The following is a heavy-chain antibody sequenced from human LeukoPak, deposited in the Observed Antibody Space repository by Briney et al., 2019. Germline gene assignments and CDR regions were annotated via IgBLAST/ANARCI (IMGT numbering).Heavy chain of an antibody. Sequence: GESLKISCKGSGYSFTSYWIGWVRQMPGKGLEWMGIIYPGDSDTRYSPSFQGQVAISADKSISTAYLQWSSLKASDTAMYYCATPRGSGSYSANDAFDIWGQGTMVTVSS. CDR2: IYPGDSDT. CDR3: ATPRGSGSYSANDAFDI. D-gene: IGHD1-26*01. V-gene: IGHV5-51*01. J-gene: IGHJ3*02. CDR1: GYSFTSYW.